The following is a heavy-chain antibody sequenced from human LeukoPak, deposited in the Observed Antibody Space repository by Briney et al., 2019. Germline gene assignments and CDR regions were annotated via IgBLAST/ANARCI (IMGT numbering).Heavy chain of an antibody. D-gene: IGHD3-9*01. Sequence: PSETLSLTCAVSGGSISSGGYYWSWIRQPPGKGLEWIGYIYYSGSTNYNPSLKSRVTISVDTSKNQFSLKLSSVTAADTAVYYCARGSYYDILTGYYSRFDYWGQGTLVTVSS. CDR2: IYYSGST. V-gene: IGHV4-61*08. J-gene: IGHJ4*02. CDR1: GGSISSGGYY. CDR3: ARGSYYDILTGYYSRFDY.